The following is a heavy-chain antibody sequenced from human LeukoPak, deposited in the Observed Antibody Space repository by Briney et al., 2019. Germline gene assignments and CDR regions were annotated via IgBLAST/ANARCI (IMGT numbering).Heavy chain of an antibody. J-gene: IGHJ5*02. V-gene: IGHV1-69*01. D-gene: IGHD1-26*01. CDR1: GGTFSSYA. Sequence: SVKVSCKASGGTFSSYAISWVRQAPGQGLEWMGGIIPIFGTANYAQKFQGRVTITADESTSTAYMELSSLRSEDTAVYYCARTPISRGAPLVGASTRRLNWFDPWGQGTLVTVSS. CDR3: ARTPISRGAPLVGASTRRLNWFDP. CDR2: IIPIFGTA.